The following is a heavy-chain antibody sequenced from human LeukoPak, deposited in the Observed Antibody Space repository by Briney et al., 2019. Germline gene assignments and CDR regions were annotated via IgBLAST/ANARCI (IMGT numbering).Heavy chain of an antibody. Sequence: SETLSLTCTVSGASINTYYWSWIRQPPGRGLELIGYISNSGSTTYNPSLKSRVTISVDTSKNQFSLKLNSVTAADTAVYYCARMVYNRASFDYWGQGTLVTVSS. CDR3: ARMVYNRASFDY. V-gene: IGHV4-59*01. CDR2: ISNSGST. D-gene: IGHD2-8*01. CDR1: GASINTYY. J-gene: IGHJ4*02.